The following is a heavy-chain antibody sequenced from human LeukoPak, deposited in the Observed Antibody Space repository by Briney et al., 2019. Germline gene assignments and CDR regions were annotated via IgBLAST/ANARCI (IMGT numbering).Heavy chain of an antibody. CDR2: VYNSGRT. J-gene: IGHJ4*02. CDR1: GASIGTYY. Sequence: SETLSLTCTVSGASIGTYYWSWIRQPPGKGLVWIGYVYNSGRTNYNPSLNSRVTISVDTAKNQFSLNLNSVTAADTAIYGCARGQYDVLTRSYYFNYLLQGIMVTVCS. V-gene: IGHV4-59*01. D-gene: IGHD3-9*01. CDR3: ARGQYDVLTRSYYFNY.